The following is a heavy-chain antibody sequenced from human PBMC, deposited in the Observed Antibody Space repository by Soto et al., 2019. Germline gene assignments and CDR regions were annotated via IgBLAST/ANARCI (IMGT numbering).Heavy chain of an antibody. CDR1: GGTFSSYA. D-gene: IGHD3-22*01. CDR2: IIPIFGTA. V-gene: IGHV1-69*13. Sequence: GASVKVSCKASGGTFSSYAISWVRQAPGQGLEWMGGIIPIFGTANYAQKFQGRVTITADESTSTAYMELSSLRSEDTAVYYCARPTPKEHDSSCYYGRGFDYWGQGTLVTLYS. CDR3: ARPTPKEHDSSCYYGRGFDY. J-gene: IGHJ4*02.